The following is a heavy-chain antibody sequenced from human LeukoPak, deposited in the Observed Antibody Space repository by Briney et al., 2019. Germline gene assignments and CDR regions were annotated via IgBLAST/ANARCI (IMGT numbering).Heavy chain of an antibody. Sequence: SETLSLTCTVSGGSISSYYWSWIRQPPGKGLEWIGYIYYSGSTNYNPSLKSRVTISVDTSKNQFSLKLSSVTAADTAVYYCARGSYYDILTGYYPFDYWGQGTLVTVSS. CDR3: ARGSYYDILTGYYPFDY. J-gene: IGHJ4*02. D-gene: IGHD3-9*01. V-gene: IGHV4-59*01. CDR1: GGSISSYY. CDR2: IYYSGST.